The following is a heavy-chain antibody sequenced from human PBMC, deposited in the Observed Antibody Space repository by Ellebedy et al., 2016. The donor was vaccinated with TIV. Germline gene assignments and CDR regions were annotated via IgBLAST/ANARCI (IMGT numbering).Heavy chain of an antibody. D-gene: IGHD4-17*01. Sequence: GGSLRLSCAASGFSFRSYWMSWVRQAPGKGLEWVANIYQDGSDQYYVDSVKGRFTISRDNANKSLFLQMNSLRGEDTAVYYCARRGSYGDYAVQINNWFDRWGQGTLVTVYS. CDR2: IYQDGSDQ. V-gene: IGHV3-7*01. CDR3: ARRGSYGDYAVQINNWFDR. J-gene: IGHJ5*02. CDR1: GFSFRSYW.